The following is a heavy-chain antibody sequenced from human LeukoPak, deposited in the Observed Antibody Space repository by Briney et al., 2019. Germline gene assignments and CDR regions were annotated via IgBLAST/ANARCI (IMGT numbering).Heavy chain of an antibody. CDR1: GGSISGGGYS. D-gene: IGHD6-19*01. CDR2: IYHSGST. CDR3: ARAGLADGWYYFDY. Sequence: PSETLSLTCAVSGGSISGGGYSWSWIRQPPGKGLEWIGYIYHSGSTYYNPSLKSRVTISVDRSKNQFSLKLSSVTAADTAVYYCARAGLADGWYYFDYWGQGTLVTVSS. V-gene: IGHV4-30-2*01. J-gene: IGHJ4*02.